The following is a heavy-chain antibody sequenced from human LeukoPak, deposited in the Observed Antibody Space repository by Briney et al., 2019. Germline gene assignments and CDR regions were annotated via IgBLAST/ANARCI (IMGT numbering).Heavy chain of an antibody. CDR2: ISYDGSNK. J-gene: IGHJ4*02. D-gene: IGHD5-18*01. CDR3: AKECSYGSVYYFDY. CDR1: GFTFSSYG. Sequence: PGGSLRLSCAASGFTFSSYGMHWVRQAPGKGLEWVAVISYDGSNKYYADSVKGRFTISRDNSKNTLYLQMNSLRAEDTAVYYCAKECSYGSVYYFDYWGQGTLVTVSS. V-gene: IGHV3-30*18.